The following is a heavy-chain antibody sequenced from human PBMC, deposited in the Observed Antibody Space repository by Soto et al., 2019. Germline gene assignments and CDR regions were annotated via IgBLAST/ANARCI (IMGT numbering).Heavy chain of an antibody. D-gene: IGHD5-12*01. CDR2: IIPIFGTA. V-gene: IGHV1-69*13. CDR3: ASPHSGYDMATITDFDY. J-gene: IGHJ4*02. CDR1: GGTFSSYA. Sequence: SVKVSCKASGGTFSSYAISWVRQAPGQGLEWMGGIIPIFGTANYAQKFQGRVTITADESTSTAYMELSSLRSEDTAVYCCASPHSGYDMATITDFDYWGQGTLVTVSS.